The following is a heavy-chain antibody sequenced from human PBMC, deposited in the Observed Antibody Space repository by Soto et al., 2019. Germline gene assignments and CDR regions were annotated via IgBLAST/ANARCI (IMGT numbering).Heavy chain of an antibody. D-gene: IGHD3-22*01. CDR3: AKVGPTRITMIVVVIYFDY. Sequence: EVQLLESGGGLVQPGGSLRLSCAASGFTFSSYAMSWVRQAPGKGLEWVSAISGSGGSTYYADSVKGRFTISRDNSKNTLYLQMNSLRAEDTAVYYCAKVGPTRITMIVVVIYFDYWGQGTLVTVSS. CDR1: GFTFSSYA. J-gene: IGHJ4*02. CDR2: ISGSGGST. V-gene: IGHV3-23*01.